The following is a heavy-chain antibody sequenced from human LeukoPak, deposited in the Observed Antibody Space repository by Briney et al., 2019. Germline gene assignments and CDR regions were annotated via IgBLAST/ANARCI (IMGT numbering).Heavy chain of an antibody. CDR3: ARGGGGGSPFDY. J-gene: IGHJ4*02. CDR1: GFTVSTNY. Sequence: GGSLRLSCAVSGFTVSTNYMSWVRQAPGKGLEWVSVIYSGGDTYYADSMKGRFTVSRDNSKNTPYLQMNSLRAEDTAVYYCARGGGGGSPFDYWGQGTLVTVSS. D-gene: IGHD3-16*01. V-gene: IGHV3-53*01. CDR2: IYSGGDT.